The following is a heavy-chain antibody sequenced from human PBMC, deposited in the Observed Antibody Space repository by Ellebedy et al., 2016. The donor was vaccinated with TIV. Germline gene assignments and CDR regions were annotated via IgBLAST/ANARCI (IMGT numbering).Heavy chain of an antibody. CDR2: IRQDGGDK. V-gene: IGHV3-7*01. J-gene: IGHJ4*02. Sequence: ETLSLTCVASGFTFSNYWMNWVRQAPGKGLEWVANIRQDGGDKNYADSVRGRFTISRDNAKNPLYLQMNSLRVEDTAVYYCARELSWSGRDYWGQGTLVTVSS. CDR1: GFTFSNYW. CDR3: ARELSWSGRDY. D-gene: IGHD3-3*01.